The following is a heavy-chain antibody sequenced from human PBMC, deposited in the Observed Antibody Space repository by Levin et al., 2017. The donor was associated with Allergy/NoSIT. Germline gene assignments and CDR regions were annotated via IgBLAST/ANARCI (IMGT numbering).Heavy chain of an antibody. Sequence: TGGSLRLSCKASEYSFTRYWIGWVRQMPGKGLEWMGNIYPGDSDITYRPSFQGQVTISADKSLSTAYLQWSSLKASDTAMYYCARWRTGYPQYYFDYWGQGTLVTVSS. D-gene: IGHD3/OR15-3a*01. CDR1: EYSFTRYW. CDR3: ARWRTGYPQYYFDY. CDR2: IYPGDSDI. V-gene: IGHV5-51*01. J-gene: IGHJ4*02.